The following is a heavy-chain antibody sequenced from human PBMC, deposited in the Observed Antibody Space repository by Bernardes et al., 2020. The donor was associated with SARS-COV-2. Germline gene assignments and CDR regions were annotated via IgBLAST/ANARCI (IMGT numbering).Heavy chain of an antibody. Sequence: GGSLRLSCAASGFTFSSYAMSWVRQAPGKGLEWVSAISGSGGSTYYADSVKGRFTISRDNSKNTLYLQMNSLRAEDTAVYYCAKDWYGVTPVEYYYYGMDVWGQGTTVTVSS. CDR1: GFTFSSYA. V-gene: IGHV3-23*01. CDR2: ISGSGGST. CDR3: AKDWYGVTPVEYYYYGMDV. J-gene: IGHJ6*02. D-gene: IGHD3-10*01.